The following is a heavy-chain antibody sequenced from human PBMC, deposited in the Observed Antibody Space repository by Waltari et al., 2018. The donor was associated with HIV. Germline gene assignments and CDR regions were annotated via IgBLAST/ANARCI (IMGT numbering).Heavy chain of an antibody. Sequence: QVQLQESGPGLVKPSETLSLTCTVSGGSISSYYWSWIRQPPGKGLEWIGYIYYSGSTNYNPALKSRVTISVDTSKNQFSLKLSSVTAADTAVYYCARHPYDFWSCYKNWFDPRGQGTLVTVSS. CDR2: IYYSGST. CDR1: GGSISSYY. V-gene: IGHV4-59*08. J-gene: IGHJ5*02. D-gene: IGHD3-3*01. CDR3: ARHPYDFWSCYKNWFDP.